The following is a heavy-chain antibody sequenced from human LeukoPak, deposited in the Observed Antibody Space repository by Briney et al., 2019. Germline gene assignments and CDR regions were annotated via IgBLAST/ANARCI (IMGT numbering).Heavy chain of an antibody. Sequence: ASVKVSCKASGYTFTGYYMHWVRQAPGQGLEWMGRINPNSGGTNYAQKFQGRVTMTRDTSISTAYMELSRLRSDDTAVYYCAREATGTTTGVYFDYWGQGTLVTVSS. CDR3: AREATGTTTGVYFDY. CDR1: GYTFTGYY. CDR2: INPNSGGT. D-gene: IGHD1-1*01. V-gene: IGHV1-2*06. J-gene: IGHJ4*02.